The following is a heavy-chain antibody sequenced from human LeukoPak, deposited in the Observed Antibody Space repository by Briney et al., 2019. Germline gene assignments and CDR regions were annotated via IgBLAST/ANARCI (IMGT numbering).Heavy chain of an antibody. D-gene: IGHD5-24*01. CDR2: MYHTGST. CDR1: GASVSTHY. CDR3: ARGVEMATIGFDY. Sequence: SETLSLTSTVSGASVSTHYWSWIRQPPGKGLEWIGYMYHTGSTNYNPSVESRVTISLDTSKNQLSLMMRSVTAADTAIYYCARGVEMATIGFDYWGQGTLVTVSS. V-gene: IGHV4-59*02. J-gene: IGHJ4*02.